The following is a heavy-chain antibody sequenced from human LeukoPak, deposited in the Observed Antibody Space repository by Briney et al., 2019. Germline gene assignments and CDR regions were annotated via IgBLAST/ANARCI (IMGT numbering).Heavy chain of an antibody. D-gene: IGHD1-14*01. J-gene: IGHJ3*01. CDR2: INADGSTA. CDR3: VVFVEPPDSDGFDV. V-gene: IGHV3-74*01. CDR1: GFTFGNSW. Sequence: QPGGSLRLSCAASGFTFGNSWVHWVRQAPGKGLVWVSLINADGSTATYADSVKGRFTISRDNARNTLSLQMNSLTIEDTAVYYCVVFVEPPDSDGFDVWGQGTMITVSS.